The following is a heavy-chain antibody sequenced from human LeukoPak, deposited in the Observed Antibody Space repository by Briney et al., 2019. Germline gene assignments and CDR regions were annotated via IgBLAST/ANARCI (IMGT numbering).Heavy chain of an antibody. CDR2: TYYRSKWYN. CDR3: ARGGQGDGYSADEAFDI. V-gene: IGHV6-1*01. J-gene: IGHJ3*02. Sequence: SQTLSLTCAISGDSVFSNSSWNWIRLSPSRGLEWLGRTYYRSKWYNDYVVSVKSRIDINPDTSKNQFSLQLSSVTPEDTAVYYCARGGQGDGYSADEAFDIWGQGTMVTVSS. D-gene: IGHD5-24*01. CDR1: GDSVFSNSS.